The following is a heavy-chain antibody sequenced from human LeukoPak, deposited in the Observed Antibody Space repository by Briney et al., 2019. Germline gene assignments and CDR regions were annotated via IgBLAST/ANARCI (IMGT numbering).Heavy chain of an antibody. CDR1: GGSISSSSYY. D-gene: IGHD4-17*01. Sequence: PSETLSLTCTVSGGSISSSSYYWGWIRQPPGKGLEWIGSIYYSGSTYYNPSLKSRVTISVDTSKNQFSLKLSSVTAADTAMYYCARPYGAAGLDWGQGTLVTVSS. CDR2: IYYSGST. CDR3: ARPYGAAGLD. V-gene: IGHV4-39*01. J-gene: IGHJ4*02.